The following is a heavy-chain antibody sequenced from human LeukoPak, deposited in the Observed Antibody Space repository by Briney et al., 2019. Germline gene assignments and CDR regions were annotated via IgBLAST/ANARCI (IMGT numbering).Heavy chain of an antibody. CDR1: GFTFSTYS. CDR3: ARENNYYDSSGSGY. V-gene: IGHV3-48*01. J-gene: IGHJ4*02. CDR2: ISSSSSTI. Sequence: GGSLTLACAASGFTFSTYSLNWVRQAPGKGLEWVSYISSSSSTIYYADSVKGRFTISRDNAKNSLYLQMSSLRADDTAVYYCARENNYYDSSGSGYWGQGTLVTVSS. D-gene: IGHD3-22*01.